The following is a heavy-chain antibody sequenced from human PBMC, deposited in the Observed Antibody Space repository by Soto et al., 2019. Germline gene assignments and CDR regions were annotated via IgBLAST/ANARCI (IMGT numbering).Heavy chain of an antibody. V-gene: IGHV2-5*02. CDR2: IFWDDDK. J-gene: IGHJ4*02. CDR1: GFSLITNGVG. CDR3: AHSAQWTDYFDN. D-gene: IGHD6-19*01. Sequence: QTTLKEPGPTLVKPKQTLTLTCNFSGFSLITNGVGVGWIRQPPGKALEWLALIFWDDDKHYSPSLMNRLTITKDTSKNQVVLTMTNMDPVDTATYYCAHSAQWTDYFDNWGQGTLVTVSS.